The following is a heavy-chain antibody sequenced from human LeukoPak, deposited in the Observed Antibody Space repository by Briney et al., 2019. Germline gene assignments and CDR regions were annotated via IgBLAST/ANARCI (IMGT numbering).Heavy chain of an antibody. CDR1: GFTFSSYG. CDR3: ARVLWFGEFYYFDY. D-gene: IGHD3-10*01. CDR2: ISYDGSNN. Sequence: GGSLRLSCAASGFTFSSYGMHWVRQAPGKGLEWVAVISYDGSNNYYADSVKGRFTISRDNSKNTLYLQMNSLRAEDTAVYYCARVLWFGEFYYFDYWGQGTLVTVSS. J-gene: IGHJ4*02. V-gene: IGHV3-30*03.